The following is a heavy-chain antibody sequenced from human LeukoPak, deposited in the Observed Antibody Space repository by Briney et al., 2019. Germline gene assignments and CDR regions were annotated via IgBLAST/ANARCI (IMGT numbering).Heavy chain of an antibody. CDR2: ISSSSSYI. CDR1: GFTFSSYS. CDR3: ARDVVRVFDY. V-gene: IGHV3-21*01. J-gene: IGHJ4*02. Sequence: GGSLRFSCAASGFTFSSYSMNWVRQAPGKGLEWVSSISSSSSYIYYADSVKGRFTISRDNAKNSLYLQMNSLRAEDTAVYYCARDVVRVFDYWGQGTLVTVSS. D-gene: IGHD2-15*01.